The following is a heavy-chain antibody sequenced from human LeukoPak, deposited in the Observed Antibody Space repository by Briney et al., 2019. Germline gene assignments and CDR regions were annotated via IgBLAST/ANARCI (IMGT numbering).Heavy chain of an antibody. CDR1: GYTFTSYG. V-gene: IGHV1-18*01. D-gene: IGHD6-6*01. CDR2: ISAYNGNT. CDR3: ARGGIAAPTARGTITDDYFDY. J-gene: IGHJ4*02. Sequence: ASVKVPCKASGYTFTSYGISWVRQAPGQGLEWMGWISAYNGNTNYAQKLQGRVTMTTDTSTSTAYMELRSLRSDDTAVYYCARGGIAAPTARGTITDDYFDYWGQGTLVTVSS.